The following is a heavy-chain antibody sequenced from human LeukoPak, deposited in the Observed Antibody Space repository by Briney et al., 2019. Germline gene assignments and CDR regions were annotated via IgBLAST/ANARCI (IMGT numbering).Heavy chain of an antibody. CDR1: GGTFSSYA. D-gene: IGHD6-13*01. CDR2: IIPILGIA. V-gene: IGHV1-69*04. CDR3: ARDLAAAGPYYYYGMDV. Sequence: SVKVSCKASGGTFSSYAISWVRQAPGQGLEWMGRIIPILGIANYAQKFQGRVTITADKSTSTAYMELSSLRSEDTAVYYRARDLAAAGPYYYYGMDVWGQGTTVTVSS. J-gene: IGHJ6*02.